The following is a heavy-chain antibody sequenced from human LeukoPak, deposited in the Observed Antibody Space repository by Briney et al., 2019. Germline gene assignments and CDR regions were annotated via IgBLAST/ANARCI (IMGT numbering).Heavy chain of an antibody. CDR1: GGSFSGYY. J-gene: IGHJ4*02. V-gene: IGHV4-34*01. D-gene: IGHD6-6*01. CDR2: INHSGSI. Sequence: SETLSLTCTVYGGSFSGYYWSWIRQPPGRGLEWIGEINHSGSINYNPSLKSRVTISVDTSKNQFSLKLSSVTAADTAVYYCARERRVPPSLSSSSSYFDYWGQGTLVTVSS. CDR3: ARERRVPPSLSSSSSYFDY.